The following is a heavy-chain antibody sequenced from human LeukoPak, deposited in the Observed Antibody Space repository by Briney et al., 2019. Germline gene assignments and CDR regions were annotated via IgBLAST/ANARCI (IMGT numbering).Heavy chain of an antibody. Sequence: SETLTLTCSVSGGSVSSYYWSWIRQPAGKGLEWIGRISASGSSNYNPSLRSRVIMSVDTPKNQFSLNLSSVTAADTAVYYCATEGGGPRWLDPWGQGTLVTVSS. CDR3: ATEGGGPRWLDP. CDR1: GGSVSSYY. D-gene: IGHD6-25*01. V-gene: IGHV4-4*07. J-gene: IGHJ5*02. CDR2: ISASGSS.